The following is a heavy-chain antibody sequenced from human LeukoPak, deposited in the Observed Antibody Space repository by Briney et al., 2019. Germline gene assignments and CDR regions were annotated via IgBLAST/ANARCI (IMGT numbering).Heavy chain of an antibody. D-gene: IGHD5-24*01. CDR3: ARERDGRFFDY. CDR1: GLTFRSYW. J-gene: IGHJ4*02. CDR2: INQEGSEK. Sequence: GGSLRLSCAVSGLTFRSYWMSWVRQAPGKGLEWVANINQEGSEKYFVDSVRGRFTISRDNAENSLHLQMDTLRTEDMAVYYCARERDGRFFDYWGQGTLVTVSS. V-gene: IGHV3-7*01.